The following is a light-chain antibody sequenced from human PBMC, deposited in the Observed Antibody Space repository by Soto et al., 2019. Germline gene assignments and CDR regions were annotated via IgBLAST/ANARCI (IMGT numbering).Light chain of an antibody. CDR3: SSYTRSSTLV. V-gene: IGLV2-14*01. CDR1: SSDVGGYNY. CDR2: EVS. Sequence: QSVLTQPASVSGSPGQSITISCTGTSSDVGGYNYVSWYQQHPGKAPKLMIYEVSNRPSGVSSRFSGSKSGNTASLTISGLQAVDEADYYCSSYTRSSTLVFGGGTKLTVL. J-gene: IGLJ2*01.